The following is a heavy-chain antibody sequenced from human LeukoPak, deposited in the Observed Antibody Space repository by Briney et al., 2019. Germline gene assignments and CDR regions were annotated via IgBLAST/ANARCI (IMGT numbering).Heavy chain of an antibody. CDR3: ARDKGTSYLSSFDY. J-gene: IGHJ4*02. V-gene: IGHV3-66*01. Sequence: GGSLRLSCAASGFTFDDYGMSWVRQAPGKGLEWVSVFYSCGSTYYADSVKGRFTISRDNSKNTLYLQMNSLRAEDTAVYYCARDKGTSYLSSFDYWGQGTLVTVSS. CDR2: FYSCGST. CDR1: GFTFDDYG. D-gene: IGHD6-6*01.